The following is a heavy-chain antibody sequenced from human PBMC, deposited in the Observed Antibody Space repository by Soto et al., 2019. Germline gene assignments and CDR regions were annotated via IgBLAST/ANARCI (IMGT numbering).Heavy chain of an antibody. Sequence: KASETLSLTCTVSGGSISSYYCSWMRQPPGKGLEWIGYIYYSGSTNYNPSLKSRVTISVDTSKNQFSLKLSSVTAADTAVYYCAREIDSGYERGDAFDIWGQGTMVTVSS. J-gene: IGHJ3*02. V-gene: IGHV4-59*01. D-gene: IGHD5-12*01. CDR2: IYYSGST. CDR3: AREIDSGYERGDAFDI. CDR1: GGSISSYY.